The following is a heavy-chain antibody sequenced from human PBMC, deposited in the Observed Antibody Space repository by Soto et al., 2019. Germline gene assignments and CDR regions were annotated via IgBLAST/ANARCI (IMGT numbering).Heavy chain of an antibody. CDR1: GGTFSSPT. Sequence: QVQLVQSGAEVKKPGSSVKVSCKASGGTFSSPTISWVRQAPGQGLEWMGGVSPIFGTTYYAQKFQGRLIITADASSGTAYMELSSMKSEDTAVYYCAGGGSSGGWYFDVWGRGTLLTVSS. J-gene: IGHJ2*01. CDR2: VSPIFGTT. D-gene: IGHD1-26*01. V-gene: IGHV1-69*01. CDR3: AGGGSSGGWYFDV.